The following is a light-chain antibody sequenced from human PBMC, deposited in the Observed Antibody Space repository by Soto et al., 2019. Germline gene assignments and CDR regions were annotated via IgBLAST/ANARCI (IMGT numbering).Light chain of an antibody. CDR3: QQYNNWPLT. CDR2: GAS. V-gene: IGKV3D-15*01. J-gene: IGKJ4*01. CDR1: QSVSSN. Sequence: EIVMTQSPATLSVSPGERATLSCRASQSVSSNLAWYQQKPGQAPRVLIYGASTRSTGIPARFSGSGSGTEFTLTISSLQSEDFAVYYCQQYNNWPLTFGGETKVDIK.